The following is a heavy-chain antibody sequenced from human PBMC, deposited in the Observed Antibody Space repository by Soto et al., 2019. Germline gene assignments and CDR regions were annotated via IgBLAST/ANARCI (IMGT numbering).Heavy chain of an antibody. CDR2: ISYDGSNK. Sequence: GGSLRLSCAASGFTFSSCGTHWVRQAPGKGLEWVAVISYDGSNKYYADSVKGRFTISRDNSKSTLYLQMSGLRAEDTGVYYCAKDIIAAAGINYYYYGMDVWGQGTTVTVSS. CDR1: GFTFSSCG. CDR3: AKDIIAAAGINYYYYGMDV. D-gene: IGHD6-13*01. J-gene: IGHJ6*02. V-gene: IGHV3-30*18.